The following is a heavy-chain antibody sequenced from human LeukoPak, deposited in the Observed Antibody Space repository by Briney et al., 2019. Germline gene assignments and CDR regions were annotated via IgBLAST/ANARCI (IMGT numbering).Heavy chain of an antibody. CDR3: ARGLGSVVPTVSD. D-gene: IGHD4-11*01. J-gene: IGHJ4*02. CDR2: INANNGNT. V-gene: IGHV1-18*01. CDR1: GYSFSSYG. Sequence: GASVKVSCKASGYSFSSYGISWARQAPGQGLEWRGWINANNGNTNYARKFQGRITLTTDTSTSTAYMELRSLRFDDTAVVYCARGLGSVVPTVSDWGQGTLVTVSS.